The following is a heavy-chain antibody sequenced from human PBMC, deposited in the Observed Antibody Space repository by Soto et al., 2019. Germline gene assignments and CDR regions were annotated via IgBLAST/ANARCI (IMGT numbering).Heavy chain of an antibody. CDR1: GGTFSSYA. J-gene: IGHJ4*02. D-gene: IGHD6-19*01. CDR2: IIPIFGTA. CDR3: ARDSIDVAGTARDRLYYFDY. V-gene: IGHV1-69*01. Sequence: QVQLVQSGAEVKKPGSSVKVSCKASGGTFSSYAISWVRQAPGQGLEWMGGIIPIFGTANYAQKFQGRVTITADESTSTAYMELSSLRSEDTAVYYCARDSIDVAGTARDRLYYFDYWGQGTLVTVSS.